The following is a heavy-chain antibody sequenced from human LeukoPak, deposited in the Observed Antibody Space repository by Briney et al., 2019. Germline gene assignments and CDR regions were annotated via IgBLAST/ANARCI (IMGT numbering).Heavy chain of an antibody. J-gene: IGHJ6*02. V-gene: IGHV3-9*01. CDR2: ISWNSGSI. D-gene: IGHD3-10*01. Sequence: PGRSLRLSCAASGLTFDDYAMHWVRQAPGKGLEWVSGISWNSGSIGYADSVKGRFTISRDNAKNSLYLQMNSLRAEDTALYYCAKPYGSGSYAFYGMDVWGQGTTVTVSS. CDR1: GLTFDDYA. CDR3: AKPYGSGSYAFYGMDV.